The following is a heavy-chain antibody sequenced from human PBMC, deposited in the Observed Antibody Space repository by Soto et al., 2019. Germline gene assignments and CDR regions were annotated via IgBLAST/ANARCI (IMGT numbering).Heavy chain of an antibody. CDR3: AKGSGITIYGVVTPHYNYYYAMDV. V-gene: IGHV3-23*01. D-gene: IGHD3-3*01. J-gene: IGHJ6*02. Sequence: EVQLLESGGALVQPGESLRLSCAASGFTFSGYAMSWVRQAPGKGLEWVSAISGTGGDTYYADSVKGRLTISRDNSKNTLYLQMNGLRAEDTAVYYCAKGSGITIYGVVTPHYNYYYAMDVWGQGTTVTVSS. CDR1: GFTFSGYA. CDR2: ISGTGGDT.